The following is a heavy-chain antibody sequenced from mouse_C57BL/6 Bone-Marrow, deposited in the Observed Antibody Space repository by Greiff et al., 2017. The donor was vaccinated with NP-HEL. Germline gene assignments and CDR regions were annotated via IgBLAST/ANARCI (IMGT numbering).Heavy chain of an antibody. V-gene: IGHV1-54*01. J-gene: IGHJ3*01. CDR3: ARSVANWSWFAY. CDR1: GYAFTNYL. D-gene: IGHD1-1*02. Sequence: QVQLQQSGAELVRPGTSVKVSWKASGYAFTNYLIEWVKQRPGQGLEWIGVINPGSGGTNYNEKFKGKATLTADKSSSTAYMQLSSLTSEDSAVYFCARSVANWSWFAYWGQGTLVTVSA. CDR2: INPGSGGT.